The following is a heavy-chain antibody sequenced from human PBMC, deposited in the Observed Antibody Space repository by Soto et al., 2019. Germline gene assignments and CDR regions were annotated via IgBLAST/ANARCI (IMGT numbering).Heavy chain of an antibody. CDR2: INPSGGST. CDR3: AREDDSSGYSTPDAFDI. J-gene: IGHJ3*02. D-gene: IGHD3-22*01. V-gene: IGHV1-46*01. Sequence: ASVKVSCRASGYTFTSYYMHWVRQAPGQGLEWMGIINPSGGSTSYAQKFQGRVTMTRDTSTSTVYMELSSLRSEDTAVYYCAREDDSSGYSTPDAFDIWGQGTMVTVSS. CDR1: GYTFTSYY.